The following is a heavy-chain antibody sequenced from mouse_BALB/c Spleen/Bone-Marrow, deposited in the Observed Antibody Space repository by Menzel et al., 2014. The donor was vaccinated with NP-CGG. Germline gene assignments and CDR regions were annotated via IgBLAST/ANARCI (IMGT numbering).Heavy chain of an antibody. J-gene: IGHJ2*01. CDR1: GYTFTTYW. D-gene: IGHD1-1*01. Sequence: LQQSGSELVRPGASVKLSCKASGYTFTTYWMHWVKQRPGQGLEWIGNIYPGSGSTNYDEKFKSKATLTVDTSSSTAYMQLSSLTSEDSAVYYCTTYYYSSPFDYWGQGTTLTVSS. CDR2: IYPGSGST. CDR3: TTYYYSSPFDY. V-gene: IGHV1S22*01.